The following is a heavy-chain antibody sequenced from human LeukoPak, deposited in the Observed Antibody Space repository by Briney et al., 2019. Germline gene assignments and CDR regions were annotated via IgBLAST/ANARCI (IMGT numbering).Heavy chain of an antibody. J-gene: IGHJ4*02. Sequence: KSSETLPLTCTVSGGSIGSSSYYWGWIRQPPGKGLEWIGSIHYGGSAYYNPSLKSRVTMSVDTSKNQFSLKLSSVTAADTAVYYCARPYGGSTNFDYWGQGTLVTVSS. CDR1: GGSIGSSSYY. CDR3: ARPYGGSTNFDY. V-gene: IGHV4-39*01. D-gene: IGHD4-23*01. CDR2: IHYGGSA.